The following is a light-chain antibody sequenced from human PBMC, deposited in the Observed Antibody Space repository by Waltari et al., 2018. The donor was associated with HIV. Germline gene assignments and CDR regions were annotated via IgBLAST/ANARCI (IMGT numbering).Light chain of an antibody. CDR2: GAS. CDR1: QSVRSAS. J-gene: IGKJ4*01. Sequence: EIVLTQSPGTLSLSPGARATLSCRASQSVRSASLAWYQQKPGQAPRLLIFGASSRAPGIPDRFSGSGAVTDFILTISRLEPEDCAVYYCQQYAASPLTFSGGTRVEIK. CDR3: QQYAASPLT. V-gene: IGKV3-20*01.